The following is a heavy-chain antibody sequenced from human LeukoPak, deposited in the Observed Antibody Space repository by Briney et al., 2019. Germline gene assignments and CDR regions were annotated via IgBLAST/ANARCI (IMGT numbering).Heavy chain of an antibody. CDR1: GGSITSNTNY. V-gene: IGHV4-39*07. Sequence: SETLSLTCTVSGGSITSNTNYWGWIRQPPGKGLEWIGNIYYSGTTYYNPSLKSRVTISVDTSKNQFSLTLSSVTAADTALCYCARLESAAAGNRWFDPWGQGILVTVSS. J-gene: IGHJ5*02. CDR3: ARLESAAAGNRWFDP. CDR2: IYYSGTT. D-gene: IGHD6-13*01.